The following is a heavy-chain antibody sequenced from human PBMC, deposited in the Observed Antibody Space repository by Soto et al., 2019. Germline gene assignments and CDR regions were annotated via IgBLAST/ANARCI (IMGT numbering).Heavy chain of an antibody. Sequence: VQLVESGGGVVQPGGSLRLSCAASGLTFSSYWMDWVRQAPGKGLEWVSRIKSDESSTSYADSVKGRFTISRDSAKNTLNLLMNSLRAEDTAVYYCTSFSGWGGYWGQGTLVTVSS. V-gene: IGHV3-74*01. CDR2: IKSDESST. D-gene: IGHD6-19*01. CDR1: GLTFSSYW. J-gene: IGHJ4*02. CDR3: TSFSGWGGY.